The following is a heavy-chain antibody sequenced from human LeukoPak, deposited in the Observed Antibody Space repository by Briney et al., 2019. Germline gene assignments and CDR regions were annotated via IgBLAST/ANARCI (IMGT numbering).Heavy chain of an antibody. CDR2: IDCSGST. J-gene: IGHJ4*02. Sequence: SETLSLTCTVSGGSISSYYWSWIRQPPGKGLEWIGYIDCSGSTDYNPSLKSRVTISVDTSKNQFSLKLSSVTAADTAVYYCARKNVYFDYWGQGTLVTVSS. CDR1: GGSISSYY. CDR3: ARKNVYFDY. V-gene: IGHV4-59*01. D-gene: IGHD1-1*01.